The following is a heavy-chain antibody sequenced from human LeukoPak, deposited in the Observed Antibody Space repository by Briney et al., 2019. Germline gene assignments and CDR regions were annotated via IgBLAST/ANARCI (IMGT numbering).Heavy chain of an antibody. CDR2: IIPIFGTA. CDR1: GGTFSSYA. D-gene: IGHD4-23*01. V-gene: IGHV1-69*13. CDR3: ARANPGDYGGINYFDY. Sequence: EASVKVSCTASGGTFSSYAISWVRQAPGQGLEWMGGIIPIFGTANYAQKFQGRVTITADESTSTAYMELSSLRSEDTAVYYCARANPGDYGGINYFDYWGQGTLVTVSS. J-gene: IGHJ4*02.